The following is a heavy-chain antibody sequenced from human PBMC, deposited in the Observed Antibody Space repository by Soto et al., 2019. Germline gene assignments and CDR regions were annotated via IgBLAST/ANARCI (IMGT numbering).Heavy chain of an antibody. CDR2: IFYSGST. CDR3: ARYCSGGSCYASHFDY. D-gene: IGHD2-15*01. J-gene: IGHJ4*02. CDR1: GGSISSGGYY. Sequence: QVQLQESGPGLVKPSQTLSLTCTVSGGSISSGGYYWSWIRQHPGKGLEWIGYIFYSGSTYYNPSLKRRVTISVDTSKNQSSLKLSSVTAADTAVYYCARYCSGGSCYASHFDYWGQGTLVTVSS. V-gene: IGHV4-31*03.